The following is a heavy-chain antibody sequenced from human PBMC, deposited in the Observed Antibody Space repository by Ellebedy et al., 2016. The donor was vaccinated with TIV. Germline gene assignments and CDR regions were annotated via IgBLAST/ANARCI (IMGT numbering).Heavy chain of an antibody. J-gene: IGHJ4*02. CDR1: GFTFSTYS. CDR3: TRDIDY. V-gene: IGHV3-48*02. Sequence: PGGSLRLSCTGSGFTFSTYSMNWVRQAPGKGLEWLSFISVGANNIYYADSVRGRFTISRDDAKNSLYLQMTSLRDDDTAVYYCTRDIDYWGRGTLVTVSS. CDR2: ISVGANNI.